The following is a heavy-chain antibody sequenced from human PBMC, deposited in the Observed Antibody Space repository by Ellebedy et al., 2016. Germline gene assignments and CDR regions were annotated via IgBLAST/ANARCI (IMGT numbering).Heavy chain of an antibody. V-gene: IGHV4-59*08. CDR3: ARQGTYYYDSSGSSPFDY. D-gene: IGHD3-22*01. CDR2: IYYSGST. CDR1: GGSISSYY. Sequence: SETLSLTCTVSGGSISSYYWSWIRQPPGKGLEWIGYIYYSGSTNYNPSLKSRVTISVDTSKNQFYLKLSSVTAADTAVYYCARQGTYYYDSSGSSPFDYWGQGTLVTVSS. J-gene: IGHJ4*02.